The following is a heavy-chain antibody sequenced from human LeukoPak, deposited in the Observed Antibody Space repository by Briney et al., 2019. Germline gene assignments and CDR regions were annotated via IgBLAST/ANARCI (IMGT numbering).Heavy chain of an antibody. CDR1: GYTFTGYY. Sequence: AASVKVSCKASGYTFTGYYMHWVRQAPGQGLEWMGWINPNSGGTNYAQKFQGRVTTTRDTSISTAYMELSRLRSDDTAVYYCARDSGERGSGSYLIAYWGQGTLVTVSS. CDR3: ARDSGERGSGSYLIAY. CDR2: INPNSGGT. J-gene: IGHJ4*02. D-gene: IGHD3-10*01. V-gene: IGHV1-2*02.